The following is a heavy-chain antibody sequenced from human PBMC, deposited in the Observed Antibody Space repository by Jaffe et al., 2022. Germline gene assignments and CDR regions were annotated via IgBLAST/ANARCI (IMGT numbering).Heavy chain of an antibody. CDR1: GFTFSSYG. J-gene: IGHJ4*02. Sequence: QVQLVESGGGVVQPGGSLRLSCAASGFTFSSYGMHWVRQAPGKGLEWVAFIRYDGSNKYYADSVKGRFTISRDNSKNTLYLQMNSLRAEDTAVYYCARKAPYSSSWYTPWLPYFDYWGQGTLVTVSS. CDR2: IRYDGSNK. CDR3: ARKAPYSSSWYTPWLPYFDY. V-gene: IGHV3-30*02. D-gene: IGHD6-13*01.